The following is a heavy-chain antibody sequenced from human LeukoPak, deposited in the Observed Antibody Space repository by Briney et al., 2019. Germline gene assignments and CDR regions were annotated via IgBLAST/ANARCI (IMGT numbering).Heavy chain of an antibody. CDR2: IDPNSGGT. CDR1: GYTFTGYY. Sequence: ASVKVSCKASGYTFTGYYMHWVRQAPGQGLEWMGWIDPNSGGTNYAQKFQGRVTMTRDTSISTAYMELSRLRSDDTAVYYCARDIVMVTYWFDPWGQGTLVTVSS. V-gene: IGHV1-2*02. D-gene: IGHD5-18*01. J-gene: IGHJ5*02. CDR3: ARDIVMVTYWFDP.